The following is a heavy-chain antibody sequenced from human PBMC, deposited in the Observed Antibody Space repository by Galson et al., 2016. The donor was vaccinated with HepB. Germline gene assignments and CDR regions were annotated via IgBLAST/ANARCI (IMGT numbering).Heavy chain of an antibody. J-gene: IGHJ4*02. CDR3: ATSLSGVAGAD. Sequence: SLRLSCAASGIAFSTYAMNWVRQAPGKGLEWVSYISSSSGIVYYGDSVKGRFTISRDNAKNSLYLNMNSLRDEDTAIYYCATSLSGVAGADWGQGTQVTVSS. V-gene: IGHV3-48*02. D-gene: IGHD1-26*01. CDR1: GIAFSTYA. CDR2: ISSSSGIV.